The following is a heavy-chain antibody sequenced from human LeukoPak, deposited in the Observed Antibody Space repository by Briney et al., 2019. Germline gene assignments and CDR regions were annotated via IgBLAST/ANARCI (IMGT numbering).Heavy chain of an antibody. Sequence: TGGSLRLSCAASGFTFSVYGMHCVRQAPGKGLEWVAVVSYDDSDKYYSDSVEGRFSISRDNSKNTVYLQMSSLRAEDTAVYFCAKDWNYYDTSVPFYYYYMEVWGKGTTVTVSS. V-gene: IGHV3-30*18. CDR3: AKDWNYYDTSVPFYYYYMEV. D-gene: IGHD3-22*01. J-gene: IGHJ6*03. CDR2: VSYDDSDK. CDR1: GFTFSVYG.